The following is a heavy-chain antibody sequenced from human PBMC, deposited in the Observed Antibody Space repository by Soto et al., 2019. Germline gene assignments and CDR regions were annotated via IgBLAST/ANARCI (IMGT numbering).Heavy chain of an antibody. D-gene: IGHD6-6*01. J-gene: IGHJ6*02. CDR3: PRRGDSSSSYYYYGMDV. CDR2: IYPGDSDT. V-gene: IGHV5-51*01. Sequence: GESLKISCXGSGYSFTSYWIGWVRQMPGKGLEWMGIIYPGDSDTRYSPSFQGQVTISADKSISTAYLQWSSLKASDTAMYYCPRRGDSSSSYYYYGMDVWGQGTTVTVSS. CDR1: GYSFTSYW.